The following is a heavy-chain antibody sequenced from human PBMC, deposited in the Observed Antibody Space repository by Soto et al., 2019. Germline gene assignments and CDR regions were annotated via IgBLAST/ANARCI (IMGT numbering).Heavy chain of an antibody. V-gene: IGHV3-23*01. CDR2: ISGSGGST. CDR3: AQEEVLTGYWNGMDV. Sequence: EVQLLESGGGLVQPGGSLRLSCAASGFTCSSYAMSWVRQAPGKGLEWVSAISGSGGSTYYADSVKGRFTISRDNSKNTLYLQMNSLRAEDTAVYYCAQEEVLTGYWNGMDVWGQGTTVTVSS. J-gene: IGHJ6*02. D-gene: IGHD3-9*01. CDR1: GFTCSSYA.